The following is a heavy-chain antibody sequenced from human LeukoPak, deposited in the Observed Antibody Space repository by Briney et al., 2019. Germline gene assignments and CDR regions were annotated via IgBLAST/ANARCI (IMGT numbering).Heavy chain of an antibody. D-gene: IGHD3-22*01. CDR2: INHSGST. Sequence: SETLSLTCAVYGGSLSGYYWSWIRQPPGKGLEWIGEINHSGSTNYNPSLKSRVTISVDTSKNQFSLKLSSVTAADTAVYYCARAPSSGYSFDPWGQGTLVTVSS. J-gene: IGHJ5*02. CDR3: ARAPSSGYSFDP. CDR1: GGSLSGYY. V-gene: IGHV4-34*01.